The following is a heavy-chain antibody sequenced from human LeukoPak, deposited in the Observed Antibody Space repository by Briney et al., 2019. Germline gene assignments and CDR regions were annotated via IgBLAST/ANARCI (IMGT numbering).Heavy chain of an antibody. Sequence: PGRSLRLSCAASGFTFDDYAMHWVRQAPGKGLEWVSGISWNSGSIGYADSVKGRFTISRDNAKNSLYLQMNSLRAEDTALYYCAKVGRGYSYGDGFDYWGQGTLVTVSS. J-gene: IGHJ4*02. CDR1: GFTFDDYA. CDR3: AKVGRGYSYGDGFDY. D-gene: IGHD5-18*01. CDR2: ISWNSGSI. V-gene: IGHV3-9*01.